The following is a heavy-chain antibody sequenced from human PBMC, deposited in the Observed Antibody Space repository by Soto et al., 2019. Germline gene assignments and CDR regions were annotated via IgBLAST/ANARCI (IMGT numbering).Heavy chain of an antibody. D-gene: IGHD2-8*02. Sequence: EVQLLDSGGGLVQPGGSLRLSCVASGFTSSSCAMRWVRQAPGKGLEWVSGISASGGSTYYADSVKGRFTISRDNSKNTLYLQMTSLRAEDTAVYYCATPGLVTGRYFVHDWGQGTLVTVSS. CDR1: GFTSSSCA. CDR2: ISASGGST. CDR3: ATPGLVTGRYFVHD. V-gene: IGHV3-23*01. J-gene: IGHJ4*02.